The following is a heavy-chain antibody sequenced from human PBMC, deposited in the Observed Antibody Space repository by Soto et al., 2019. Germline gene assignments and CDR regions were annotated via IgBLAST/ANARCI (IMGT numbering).Heavy chain of an antibody. CDR3: ATGIVPATKWGYYSYGLDV. D-gene: IGHD2-2*01. J-gene: IGHJ6*02. V-gene: IGHV3-11*01. CDR2: ISSGGFTF. CDR1: GLNFGDYF. Sequence: GSLRLSCAASGLNFGDYFMSWIRQAPGKGLEWVSYISSGGFTFYHADSVKGRFTTSWDKAKNSLYLQMNTLSAEDTAVYYCATGIVPATKWGYYSYGLDVWGQGTTVTVSS.